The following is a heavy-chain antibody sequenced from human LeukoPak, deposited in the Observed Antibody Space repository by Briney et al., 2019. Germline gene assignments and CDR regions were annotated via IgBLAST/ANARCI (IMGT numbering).Heavy chain of an antibody. D-gene: IGHD7-27*01. J-gene: IGHJ4*02. CDR3: ARDTTGDPDY. Sequence: KPGGSLGLSCAASGFTFSDYSMNWVRQAPGKGLKWVSSISSSTSYIYYADSVKGRFTISRDNAKNSLYLQMNSLRAEDTAVYYCARDTTGDPDYWGQGTLVTVSS. CDR2: ISSSTSYI. V-gene: IGHV3-21*01. CDR1: GFTFSDYS.